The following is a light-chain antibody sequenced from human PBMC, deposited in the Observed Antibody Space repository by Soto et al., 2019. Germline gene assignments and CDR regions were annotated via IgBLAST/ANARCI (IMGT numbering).Light chain of an antibody. CDR1: QSISSY. V-gene: IGKV1-5*03. CDR2: KAS. J-gene: IGKJ1*01. CDR3: QQYNTYSRT. Sequence: DIQMTQSPSSLSASVGDRVTITCRASQSISSYLNWYQQKPGKAPKLLIYKASNLESGVPSRFSGSGSGTEFTLTISSLQPDDFATYYCQQYNTYSRTFGQGTKVDIK.